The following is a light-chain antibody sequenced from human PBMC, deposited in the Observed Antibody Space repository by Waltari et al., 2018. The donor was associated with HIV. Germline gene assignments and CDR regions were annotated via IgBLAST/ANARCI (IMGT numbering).Light chain of an antibody. V-gene: IGLV2-23*02. CDR3: CSYAGSNTYL. CDR2: DVS. CDR1: RRAVGSYTY. J-gene: IGLJ1*01. Sequence: QSALTQPASVSGFPGHSITIPCTGSRRAVGSYTYVSWYQQHPGKAPKLLIYDVSKRPSGVSNRFSGSKSGNTASLTISGLQAEDEADYYCCSYAGSNTYLFGTGTEVTVL.